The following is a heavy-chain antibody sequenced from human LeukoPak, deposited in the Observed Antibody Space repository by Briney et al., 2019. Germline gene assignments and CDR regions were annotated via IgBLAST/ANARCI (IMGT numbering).Heavy chain of an antibody. CDR3: ARDPSEVYYYDSSGYPDY. J-gene: IGHJ4*02. V-gene: IGHV3-30-3*01. CDR1: GFTFRSYA. Sequence: GGSLRLSCAASGFTFRSYAMHWVRQAPGKGLEWVAVISYDGSNKYYADSVKGRFTISRDNSKNTLYLQMNSLRAEDTAVYYCARDPSEVYYYDSSGYPDYWGQGTLVTVSS. CDR2: ISYDGSNK. D-gene: IGHD3-22*01.